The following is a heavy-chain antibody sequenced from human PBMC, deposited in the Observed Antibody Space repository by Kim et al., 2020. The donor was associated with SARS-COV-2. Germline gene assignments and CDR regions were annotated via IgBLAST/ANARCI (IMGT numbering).Heavy chain of an antibody. CDR3: ASDSSGWFFFDY. J-gene: IGHJ4*02. Sequence: ASVKVSCKASGYTFTSYAMHWVRQAPGQRLEWMGWINAGNGNTKYSQKFQGRVTITRDTSASTAYMELSSLRSEDTAVYYCASDSSGWFFFDYWGQGTLVTVSS. V-gene: IGHV1-3*01. D-gene: IGHD6-19*01. CDR2: INAGNGNT. CDR1: GYTFTSYA.